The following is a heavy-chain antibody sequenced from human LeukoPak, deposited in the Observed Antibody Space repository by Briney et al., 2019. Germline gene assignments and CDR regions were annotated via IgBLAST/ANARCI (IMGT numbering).Heavy chain of an antibody. CDR1: GFTFSSYG. CDR2: ISYDGSNK. D-gene: IGHD3-22*01. V-gene: IGHV3-30*18. Sequence: GRSLRLSCAASGFTFSSYGMHWVRQAPGKGLEWVAVISYDGSNKYYADSVKGRFTISRDNSKNTLYLQMNSLRAEDTAVYYCAKDGGYYDSTEFQHWGQGTLVTVSS. CDR3: AKDGGYYDSTEFQH. J-gene: IGHJ1*01.